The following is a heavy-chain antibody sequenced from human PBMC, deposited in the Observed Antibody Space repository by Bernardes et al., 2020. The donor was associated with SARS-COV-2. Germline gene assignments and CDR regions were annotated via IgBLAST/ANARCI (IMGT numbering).Heavy chain of an antibody. V-gene: IGHV4-61*02. CDR2: IYTSGRT. CDR3: ARTKVYDDSSGQPAYYFDY. CDR1: GGSFYLVSHY. D-gene: IGHD3-22*01. J-gene: IGHJ4*02. Sequence: ALSPTRSVPGGSFYLVSHYWDWVRQPAGTGLECIGRIYTSGRTQYNPSLNTPVIISIDRYMNQFSLKISSVTAADMAVYYCARTKVYDDSSGQPAYYFDYWGQGTLVTVSS.